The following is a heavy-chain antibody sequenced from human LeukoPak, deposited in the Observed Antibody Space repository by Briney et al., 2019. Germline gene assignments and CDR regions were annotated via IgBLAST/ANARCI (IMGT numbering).Heavy chain of an antibody. Sequence: GGSLRLSCAASGFTFSSFAMSWVRQAPGEGLEWVSAISDSGGSTYYADSVKGRFTISRDNAKNSLYLQMNSLRAEDTAVYYCARGQANCGGDCYSVYWGQGSLVTVSS. CDR2: ISDSGGST. D-gene: IGHD2-21*02. J-gene: IGHJ4*02. CDR3: ARGQANCGGDCYSVY. V-gene: IGHV3-23*01. CDR1: GFTFSSFA.